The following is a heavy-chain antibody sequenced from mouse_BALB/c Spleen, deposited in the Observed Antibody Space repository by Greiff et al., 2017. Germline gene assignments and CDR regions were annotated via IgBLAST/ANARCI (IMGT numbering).Heavy chain of an antibody. D-gene: IGHD2-14*01. CDR2: IYPGDGST. V-gene: IGHV1S33*01. CDR3: AKGGYDGAMDY. Sequence: SGPELVKPGALVKISCKASGYTFTSYDINWVKQRPGQGLEWIGWIYPGDGSTKYNEKFKGKATLTADKSSSTAYMQLSSLTSENSAVYFCAKGGYDGAMDYWGQGTSVTVSS. J-gene: IGHJ4*01. CDR1: GYTFTSYD.